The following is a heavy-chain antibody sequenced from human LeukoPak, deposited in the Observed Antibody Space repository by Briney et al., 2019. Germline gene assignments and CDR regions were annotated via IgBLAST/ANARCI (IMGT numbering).Heavy chain of an antibody. V-gene: IGHV3-21*01. D-gene: IGHD5-12*01. J-gene: IGHJ4*02. CDR1: GFTFSTYT. Sequence: GGSLRLSCAASGFTFSTYTMNWVRQAPGKGLEWVSSISSSSSYIYYADSVKGRFTISRDNAKNSLYLQMNSLRAEDTAVYYCARGPQYGGYDSFDYWGQGTLVTVSS. CDR2: ISSSSSYI. CDR3: ARGPQYGGYDSFDY.